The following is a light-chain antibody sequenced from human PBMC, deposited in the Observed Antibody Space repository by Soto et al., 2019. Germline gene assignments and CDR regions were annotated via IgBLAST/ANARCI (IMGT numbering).Light chain of an antibody. V-gene: IGLV2-14*01. J-gene: IGLJ1*01. CDR2: QVS. CDR1: SSDVGNYNY. Sequence: QSVLTQPASVSGSPGQSITISCTGTSSDVGNYNYVSWYPQHPGKAPQLMIFQVSNRASGVSNRLSGSKSGDTASLTISGLQAEDEADYYCSSYTTSSTLYVFRTGTKVTVL. CDR3: SSYTTSSTLYV.